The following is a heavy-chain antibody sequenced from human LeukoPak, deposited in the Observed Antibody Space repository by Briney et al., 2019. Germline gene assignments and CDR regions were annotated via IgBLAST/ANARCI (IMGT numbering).Heavy chain of an antibody. CDR1: GGSISSSSYY. Sequence: SETLSLTCTVSGGSISSSSYYWGWIRQPPGKGLEWIGSIYYSGSTYYNPSLKSRVTISVDTSKDQFSLKLSSVTAADTAVYYCASSPGYYFDYWGQGTLVTVSS. V-gene: IGHV4-39*01. J-gene: IGHJ4*02. CDR3: ASSPGYYFDY. CDR2: IYYSGST.